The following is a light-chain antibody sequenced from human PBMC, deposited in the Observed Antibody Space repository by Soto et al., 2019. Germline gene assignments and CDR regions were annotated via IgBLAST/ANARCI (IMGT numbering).Light chain of an antibody. CDR2: ANV. J-gene: IGLJ3*02. V-gene: IGLV1-40*01. CDR3: QSYDNNLNGLNWE. Sequence: QSVLTQPPSLSGAPGQRITISCTGNSANIGAYDVHWYQQLPGKAPKLLIYANVNRPSGVPDRFSGSKSGTSASLAVTGLQAEDEADYYCQSYDNNLNGLNWEFGRGTKVTVL. CDR1: SANIGAYD.